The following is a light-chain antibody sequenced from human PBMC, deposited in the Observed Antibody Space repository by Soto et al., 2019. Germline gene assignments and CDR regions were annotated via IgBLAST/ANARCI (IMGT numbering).Light chain of an antibody. J-gene: IGKJ1*01. Sequence: EIVLTQSPATLSLSPWEGATLSFRASQSVSSYLAWYQQKPGQAPRLLIYDASNRATGIPDRFSGSGSGTDFTLTISRLEPEDFAVYYCQQYGSSPRTFGQGTKVDIK. V-gene: IGKV3-20*01. CDR3: QQYGSSPRT. CDR1: QSVSSY. CDR2: DAS.